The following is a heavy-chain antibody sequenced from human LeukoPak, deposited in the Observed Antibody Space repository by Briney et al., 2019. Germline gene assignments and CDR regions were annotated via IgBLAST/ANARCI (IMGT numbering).Heavy chain of an antibody. CDR1: GYTFTSYY. CDR3: ARESDSSAYWPGRVDY. Sequence: GASVKVSCKTSGYTFTSYYMHWVRQAPGQGLEWMGIINPSGGSTNHAQKFQGRVTMTRDMSTSTVYMELSRLRSDDTAVYYCARESDSSAYWPGRVDYWGRGTLVTVSS. D-gene: IGHD3-22*01. V-gene: IGHV1-46*01. J-gene: IGHJ4*02. CDR2: INPSGGST.